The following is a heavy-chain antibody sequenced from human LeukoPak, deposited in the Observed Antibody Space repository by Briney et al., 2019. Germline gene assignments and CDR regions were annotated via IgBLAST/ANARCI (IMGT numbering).Heavy chain of an antibody. CDR1: GFTFSSYA. D-gene: IGHD3-22*01. V-gene: IGHV3-23*01. Sequence: PGGSLRLSCAASGFTFSSYAMSWVRQAPGKGLEWVSASSGSGGSTYHADSVKGRSTISRDNSKNTLYLQMNSLRAEDTAVYYCAKGPAFYYDSSGSYFDFWGQGTLVTVSS. CDR2: SSGSGGST. CDR3: AKGPAFYYDSSGSYFDF. J-gene: IGHJ4*02.